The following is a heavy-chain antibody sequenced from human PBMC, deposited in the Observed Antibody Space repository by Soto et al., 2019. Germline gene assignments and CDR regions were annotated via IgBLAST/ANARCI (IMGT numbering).Heavy chain of an antibody. CDR3: AKEGIVAARRGLDV. CDR2: ISGVGGNT. V-gene: IGHV3-23*01. CDR1: GFTFSDYA. Sequence: EVELLESGGGLVQPGGSLRLSCAASGFTFSDYAMSWVRQAPGKGLEWVSDISGVGGNTYYADSVKGRFTISRDNSKNTLYLEMNSVRVEDTAVYYCAKEGIVAARRGLDVWGQGTTVTVSS. D-gene: IGHD1-26*01. J-gene: IGHJ6*02.